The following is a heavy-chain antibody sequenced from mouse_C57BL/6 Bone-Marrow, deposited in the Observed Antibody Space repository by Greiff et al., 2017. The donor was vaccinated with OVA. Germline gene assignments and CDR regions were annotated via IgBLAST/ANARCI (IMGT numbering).Heavy chain of an antibody. Sequence: VQLQQSGPELVKPGASVKISCKASGYAFSSSWSDWVKQRPGPGRVWIGRIYPAQLHSTYNGKFKGKATLTADKSSSTAYMQLSSLTSEDSAVYFCARRGLRRWGQGTTLTVSS. J-gene: IGHJ2*01. CDR1: GYAFSSSW. V-gene: IGHV1-82*01. CDR3: ARRGLRR. D-gene: IGHD2-4*01. CDR2: IYPAQLHS.